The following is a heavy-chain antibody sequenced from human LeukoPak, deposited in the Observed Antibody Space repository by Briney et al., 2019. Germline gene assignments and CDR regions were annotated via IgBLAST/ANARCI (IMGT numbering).Heavy chain of an antibody. J-gene: IGHJ4*02. Sequence: QPGGSLRLSCAASGFTFSSYGMSWVRQAPGKGLEWVSVISGSGSSTYYADSVKGRFTISRDDSKNTLYLQMNSLRAEDTAVYFCAKDSASYGRFDYWGQGTLVTVSS. CDR1: GFTFSSYG. D-gene: IGHD5-18*01. CDR3: AKDSASYGRFDY. V-gene: IGHV3-23*01. CDR2: ISGSGSST.